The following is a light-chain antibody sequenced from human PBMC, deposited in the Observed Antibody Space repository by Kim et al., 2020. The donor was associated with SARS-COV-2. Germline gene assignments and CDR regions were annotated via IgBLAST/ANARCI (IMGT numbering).Light chain of an antibody. V-gene: IGLV1-47*01. CDR2: RNN. CDR1: SSNIGSNY. J-gene: IGLJ3*02. Sequence: GQRVTISCPRSSSNIGSNYVYWYQQLPGTAPNLLIYRNNQRPSGVPDRFSGSKSGTSASPALSGLRSEDEADYYCAAWDDSLSGWVFGGGTQLTVL. CDR3: AAWDDSLSGWV.